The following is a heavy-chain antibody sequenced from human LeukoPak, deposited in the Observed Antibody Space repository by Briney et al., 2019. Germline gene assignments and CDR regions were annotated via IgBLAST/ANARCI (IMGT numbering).Heavy chain of an antibody. V-gene: IGHV3-73*01. Sequence: GGSLRLSCAASGFTFSGSAVHWVRQASGKGLEWLGRIRTKPDNYAAAYAASVKGRITIFRDDSKNSAYLQMDSPKTEDTAVYYCSRFDLDYDGSRYASDGLDVWGQGTTVIVSS. CDR3: SRFDLDYDGSRYASDGLDV. CDR1: GFTFSGSA. CDR2: IRTKPDNYAA. D-gene: IGHD3-22*01. J-gene: IGHJ6*02.